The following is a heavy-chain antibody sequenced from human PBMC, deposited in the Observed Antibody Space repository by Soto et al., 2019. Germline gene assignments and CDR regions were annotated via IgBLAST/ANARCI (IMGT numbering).Heavy chain of an antibody. CDR2: ISGSGGST. V-gene: IGHV3-23*01. J-gene: IGHJ3*02. CDR1: GFTFSSYA. D-gene: IGHD3-22*01. CDR3: AKCGAPPMIVLDDVFDI. Sequence: GGSLRLSCAASGFTFSSYATSWVRQAPGKGLEWVSAISGSGGSTYYADSVKGRFTISRDNSKNTLYLQMNSLRAEDTAVYYCAKCGAPPMIVLDDVFDIWRQGTKVSV.